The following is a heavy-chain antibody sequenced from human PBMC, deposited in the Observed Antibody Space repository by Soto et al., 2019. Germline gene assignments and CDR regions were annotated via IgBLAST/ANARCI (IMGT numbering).Heavy chain of an antibody. CDR3: ARLSSSWKDYYYYYMDV. CDR1: GFTFSSYG. V-gene: IGHV3-33*01. Sequence: GGSLRLSCAASGFTFSSYGMHWVRQAPGKGLEWVAVIWYDGSNKYYADSVKGRFTISRDNSKNKLYLQMNSLRAEDTAVYYCARLSSSWKDYYYYYMDVWGKGTTVTVSS. J-gene: IGHJ6*03. D-gene: IGHD6-13*01. CDR2: IWYDGSNK.